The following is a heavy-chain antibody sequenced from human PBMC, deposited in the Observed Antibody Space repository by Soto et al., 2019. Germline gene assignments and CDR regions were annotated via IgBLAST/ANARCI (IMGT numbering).Heavy chain of an antibody. Sequence: EVQLVESGGGLVQPGGSLRLSCAASGFTLSDYEMHWVRQLTGKGLEWVSAIATAGDTFYSGSVKGRFTISRENAKNSLYLQMNSLRVEDTAVYYCARDLQAGTDNVNWFAPWGQGTLVTVSS. J-gene: IGHJ5*02. CDR3: ARDLQAGTDNVNWFAP. V-gene: IGHV3-13*01. D-gene: IGHD1-1*01. CDR2: IATAGDT. CDR1: GFTLSDYE.